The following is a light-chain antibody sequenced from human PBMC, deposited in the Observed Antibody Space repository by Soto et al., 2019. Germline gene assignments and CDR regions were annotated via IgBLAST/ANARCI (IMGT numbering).Light chain of an antibody. CDR3: HQTSNIPFT. CDR1: QRVRTY. CDR2: ATS. Sequence: DIQMTQSPSSLSASVGDRVPITCRASQRVRTYLNWYQQKQGKAPKLLIYATSTLHSGVPSRFSGSGSGADFTLTINSLQPEDFATYYCHQTSNIPFTFGGGTKVEN. J-gene: IGKJ4*01. V-gene: IGKV1-39*01.